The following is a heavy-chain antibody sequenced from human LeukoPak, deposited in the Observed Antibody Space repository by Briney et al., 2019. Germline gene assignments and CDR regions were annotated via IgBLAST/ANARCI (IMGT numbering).Heavy chain of an antibody. D-gene: IGHD6-19*01. CDR1: GFTFSSYA. Sequence: GGSLRLSCAASGFTFSSYAMSWVRQAPGKGLEWVSAISGSGGSTYYADSVKGRFTISRDNSKNTLYLQMNSLRAEDTAVYYCAKDNGQWLVPYYFDYWGQGTLVTVSS. CDR3: AKDNGQWLVPYYFDY. V-gene: IGHV3-23*01. CDR2: ISGSGGST. J-gene: IGHJ4*02.